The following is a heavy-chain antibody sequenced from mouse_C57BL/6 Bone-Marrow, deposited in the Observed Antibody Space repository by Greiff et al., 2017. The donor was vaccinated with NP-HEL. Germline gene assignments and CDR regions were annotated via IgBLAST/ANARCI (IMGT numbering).Heavy chain of an antibody. CDR3: ARVRIWNFFDY. V-gene: IGHV5-16*01. CDR2: INYDGSST. CDR1: GFTFSDYY. Sequence: EVQLMESEGGLVQPGSSMKLSCTASGFTFSDYYMAWVRQVPEKGLEWVANINYDGSSTYYLDSLKSRFIISRDNAKNILYLQMSSLKSEDTATYYCARVRIWNFFDYWGQGTTLTVSS. J-gene: IGHJ2*01.